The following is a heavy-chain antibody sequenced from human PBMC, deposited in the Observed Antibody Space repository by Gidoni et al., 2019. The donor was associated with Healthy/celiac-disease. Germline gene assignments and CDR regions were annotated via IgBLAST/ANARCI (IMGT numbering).Heavy chain of an antibody. J-gene: IGHJ4*02. V-gene: IGHV4-34*01. D-gene: IGHD4-17*01. CDR2: INHSGST. CDR1: GGSFSGYY. Sequence: QVQLQQWGAGLLKPSETLSLPCAVYGGSFSGYYWSWIRQPPGKGLEWIGEINHSGSTNYNPSLKSRVTISVDTSKNQFSLKLSSVTAADTAVYYCARVPNYGPGDYWGQGTLVTVSS. CDR3: ARVPNYGPGDY.